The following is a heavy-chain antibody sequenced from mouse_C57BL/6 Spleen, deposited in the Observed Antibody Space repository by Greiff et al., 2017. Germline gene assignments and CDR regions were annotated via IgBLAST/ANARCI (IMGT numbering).Heavy chain of an antibody. CDR2: ISYDGSN. CDR3: ARDNDYGYWYFDV. Sequence: EVKLMESGPGLVKPSQSLSLTCSVTGYSITSGYYWNWIRQFPGNKLEWMGYISYDGSNNYNPSLKNRISITRDTSKNQFFLKLNSVTTEDTATYYCARDNDYGYWYFDVWGTGTTVTVSS. V-gene: IGHV3-6*01. D-gene: IGHD2-4*01. CDR1: GYSITSGYY. J-gene: IGHJ1*03.